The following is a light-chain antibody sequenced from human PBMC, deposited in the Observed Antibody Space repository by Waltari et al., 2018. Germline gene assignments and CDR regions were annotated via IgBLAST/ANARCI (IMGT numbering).Light chain of an antibody. CDR1: SSDVGGYNY. Sequence: QSALTQPASVSGSPGQSITISCTGTSSDVGGYNYVSWYQQHPGKAPKLMIYDVSNRPSGVSNRFSGYKSGNTASLTISGLQAEDESDYYCSSYTSSNTLVVFGGGTKLTVL. CDR2: DVS. CDR3: SSYTSSNTLVV. J-gene: IGLJ2*01. V-gene: IGLV2-14*03.